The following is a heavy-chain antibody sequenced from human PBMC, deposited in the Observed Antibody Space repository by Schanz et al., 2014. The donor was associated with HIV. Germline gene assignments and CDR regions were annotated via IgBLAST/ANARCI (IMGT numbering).Heavy chain of an antibody. CDR2: IIPFLGAR. Sequence: QVQLVQSGAEVKKPGSSVKVFCRASGGTFINYAFSWVRQAPGQGLEWMGGIIPFLGARNYAEKFQGRLTLTRDTSTNTVYMELTSLRSDDTAVYYCARRGPIAAIDFSLDPWGQGTLVTVSS. V-gene: IGHV1-69*06. CDR1: GGTFINYA. J-gene: IGHJ5*02. CDR3: ARRGPIAAIDFSLDP. D-gene: IGHD6-13*01.